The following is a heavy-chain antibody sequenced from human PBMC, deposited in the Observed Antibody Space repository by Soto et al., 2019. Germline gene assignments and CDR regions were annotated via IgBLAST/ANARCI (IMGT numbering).Heavy chain of an antibody. Sequence: QVQLQQWGAGLLKPSETLSLTCAVYGGSFSGYYWSWIRQPPGKGLEWIGEINHSGSTNSNPSLKSRVTLSVDTSKNQFSLKLSSVTAADTAVYYCARGKYDFWSGYYPKFDYWGQGTLVTVSS. CDR1: GGSFSGYY. CDR2: INHSGST. J-gene: IGHJ4*02. V-gene: IGHV4-34*01. D-gene: IGHD3-3*01. CDR3: ARGKYDFWSGYYPKFDY.